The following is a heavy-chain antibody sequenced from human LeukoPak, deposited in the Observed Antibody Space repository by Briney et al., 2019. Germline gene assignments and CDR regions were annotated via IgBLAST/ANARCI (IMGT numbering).Heavy chain of an antibody. Sequence: SETLSLTCAVYGGSFSGYYWSWIRQPPGKGLEWIGEINHSGSTNYNPSLKSRVTISVDTFKNQFSLKLSSVTAADTAVYYCARGRHYYDSSGYYRGDYYYYYGMDVWGQGTTVTVSS. D-gene: IGHD3-22*01. CDR1: GGSFSGYY. CDR2: INHSGST. V-gene: IGHV4-34*01. CDR3: ARGRHYYDSSGYYRGDYYYYYGMDV. J-gene: IGHJ6*02.